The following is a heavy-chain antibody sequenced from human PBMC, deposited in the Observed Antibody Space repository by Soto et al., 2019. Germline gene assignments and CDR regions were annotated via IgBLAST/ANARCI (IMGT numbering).Heavy chain of an antibody. CDR2: IKSKTDGGTT. J-gene: IGHJ6*02. CDR3: TTGTRIAARPDYYYYGMDV. CDR1: GFTFSNAW. D-gene: IGHD6-6*01. V-gene: IGHV3-15*07. Sequence: GGSLRLSCAASGFTFSNAWMNWVRQAPGKGLEWVGRIKSKTDGGTTDYAAPVKGRFTISRDDSKNTLYLQMNSLKTEDTAVYYCTTGTRIAARPDYYYYGMDVWGQGTTVTVSS.